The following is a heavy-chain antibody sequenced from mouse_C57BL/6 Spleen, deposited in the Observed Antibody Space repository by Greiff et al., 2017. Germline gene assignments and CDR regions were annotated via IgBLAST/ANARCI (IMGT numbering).Heavy chain of an antibody. CDR1: GYTFTSYG. D-gene: IGHD1-1*01. V-gene: IGHV1-81*01. CDR3: ASLGGGSEGALDF. Sequence: QVQLQQSGAELARPGASVKLSCKASGYTFTSYGISWVKQRTGQGLEWIGEIYPRSGNTYYNEKFKGKATLTADKSSSTAYMELRSLTSEDSAVYFCASLGGGSEGALDFWGKGTSVTVSS. CDR2: IYPRSGNT. J-gene: IGHJ4*01.